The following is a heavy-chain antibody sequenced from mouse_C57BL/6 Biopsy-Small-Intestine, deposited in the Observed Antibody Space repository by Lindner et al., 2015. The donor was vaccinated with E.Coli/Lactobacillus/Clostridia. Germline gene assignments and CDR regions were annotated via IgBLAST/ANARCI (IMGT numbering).Heavy chain of an antibody. V-gene: IGHV1-31*01. CDR3: ARTGYYAMDY. CDR1: GYSFTGYN. CDR2: IDPYNGAT. J-gene: IGHJ4*01. Sequence: VQLQESGPELVKPGASVKMSCKASGYSFTGYNMHWVKQSHGKSLEWIGYIDPYNGATSYNQKFKGKATLTVDKSSSTAYMELHSLTSEDSAVYYCARTGYYAMDYWGQGTSVTVSS.